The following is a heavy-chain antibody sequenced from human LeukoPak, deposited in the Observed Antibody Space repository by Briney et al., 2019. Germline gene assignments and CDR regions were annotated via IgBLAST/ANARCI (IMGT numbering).Heavy chain of an antibody. CDR2: MNPNSGNT. D-gene: IGHD6-13*01. Sequence: ASVKVSCKASGYTFTSYDINWVRQATGQGLEWMGWMNPNSGNTGHAQKFQGRVTMTRNTSISTAYMELSSLRSEDTAVYYCARGQDSSSWYRWFDPWGQGTLVTVSS. V-gene: IGHV1-8*01. CDR1: GYTFTSYD. J-gene: IGHJ5*02. CDR3: ARGQDSSSWYRWFDP.